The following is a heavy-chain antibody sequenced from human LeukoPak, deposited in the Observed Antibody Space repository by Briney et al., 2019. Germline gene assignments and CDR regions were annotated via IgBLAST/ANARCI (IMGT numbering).Heavy chain of an antibody. CDR1: GGSISSSSYY. CDR3: ARRLRFRGSTLCHRLVC. CDR2: IYYSGST. J-gene: IGHJ4*02. Sequence: SETLSLTCTVSGGSISSSSYYCGWIRRSPGKGLEWIGSIYYSGSTYNNPSLRSRNTISVDTSKNHFSLKLPSVTAQYTAAYYCARRLRFRGSTLCHRLVCWGEGTLVSVSS. D-gene: IGHD3-10*01. V-gene: IGHV4-39*02.